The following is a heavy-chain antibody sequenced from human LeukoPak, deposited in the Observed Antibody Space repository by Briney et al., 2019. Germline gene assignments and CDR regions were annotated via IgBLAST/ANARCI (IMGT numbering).Heavy chain of an antibody. J-gene: IGHJ4*02. CDR3: ARAVAAGRRFDY. Sequence: GASVKVSCKASGYTFTGYYMHWVRQAPGQGLEWMGIINPSGGSTSYAQKFQGRVTMTRDTSTSTVYMELSSLRSEDTAVYYCARAVAAGRRFDYWGQGTLVTVSS. CDR2: INPSGGST. V-gene: IGHV1-46*01. CDR1: GYTFTGYY. D-gene: IGHD6-13*01.